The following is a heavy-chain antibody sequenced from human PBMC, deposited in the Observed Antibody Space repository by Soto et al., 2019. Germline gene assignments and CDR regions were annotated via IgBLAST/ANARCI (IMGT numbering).Heavy chain of an antibody. V-gene: IGHV3-9*01. CDR1: GFTFDDYA. D-gene: IGHD6-19*01. Sequence: HPRGSLRLSCAASGFTFDDYAMHWVRQAPGKGLEWVSGISWNSGSIGYADSVKGRFTISRDNAKNSLYLQMNSLRAEDTALYYCAHAGLKRGWDRFDYWGQGTLVTVSS. CDR2: ISWNSGSI. J-gene: IGHJ4*02. CDR3: AHAGLKRGWDRFDY.